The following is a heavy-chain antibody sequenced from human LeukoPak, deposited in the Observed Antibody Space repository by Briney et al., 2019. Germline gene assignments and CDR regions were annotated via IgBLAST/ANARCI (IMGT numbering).Heavy chain of an antibody. J-gene: IGHJ3*02. CDR2: IYYSGST. Sequence: SETLSLTCTVSGDSISNYYWNWIRQPPGKGLEWIGYIYYSGSTNYNPSLKSRVTISINTSKNQFSLKLNSVTAADTAIYYCATSYSGSYNDAFDIWGQGTTITVSS. CDR3: ATSYSGSYNDAFDI. D-gene: IGHD1-26*01. V-gene: IGHV4-59*01. CDR1: GDSISNYY.